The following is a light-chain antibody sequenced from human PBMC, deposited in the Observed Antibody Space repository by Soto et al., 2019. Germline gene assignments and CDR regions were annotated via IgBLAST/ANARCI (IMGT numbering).Light chain of an antibody. J-gene: IGKJ3*01. CDR3: QQYGTPLFT. CDR2: GAS. Sequence: IVLTQSPGTLSLSPGERATLSCGASQSVTNNFLAWYQQKPGQAPRLLIYGASSRATGVPDRFSGSGSETDFTLTISRLEPGDFAVYYCQQYGTPLFTFGPGTKVDIK. CDR1: QSVTNNF. V-gene: IGKV3-20*01.